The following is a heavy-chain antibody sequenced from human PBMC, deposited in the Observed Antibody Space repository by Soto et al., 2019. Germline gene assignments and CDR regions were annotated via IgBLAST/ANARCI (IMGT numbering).Heavy chain of an antibody. V-gene: IGHV3-15*01. Sequence: PGGSLRLSCAASGFTFSNAWMSWVRQAPGKGLEWVGRIKSKTDGGTTDYAAPVKGRFTISRDDSKNTLYLQMNSLKTEDTAVYYCTTDFSRYYDFWSGPGHAFDIWGQGTMVTVSS. CDR3: TTDFSRYYDFWSGPGHAFDI. CDR1: GFTFSNAW. CDR2: IKSKTDGGTT. D-gene: IGHD3-3*01. J-gene: IGHJ3*02.